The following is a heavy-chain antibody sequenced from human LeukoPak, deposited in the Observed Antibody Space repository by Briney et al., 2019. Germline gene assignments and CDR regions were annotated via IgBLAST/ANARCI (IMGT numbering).Heavy chain of an antibody. CDR2: ISGSGGST. J-gene: IGHJ3*02. D-gene: IGHD3-22*01. V-gene: IGHV3-23*01. CDR3: APPTPVSGLFDI. CDR1: GFTFSSYA. Sequence: GGSLRLSCAASGFTFSSYAMSWVRQAPGKGLEWVSAISGSGGSTYYADSVKGRFTISRDNSKNTLYLQMNSLRAEDTAVYHCAPPTPVSGLFDIWGQGTMVTVSS.